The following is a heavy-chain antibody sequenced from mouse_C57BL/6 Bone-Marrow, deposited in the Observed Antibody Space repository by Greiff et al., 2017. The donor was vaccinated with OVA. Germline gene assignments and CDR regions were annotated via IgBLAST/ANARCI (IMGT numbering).Heavy chain of an antibody. Sequence: QVQLQQSGAELVKPGASVKISCKASGYTFTDYYINWVKQRPGQGLEWIGKIGPGSGSTYYNEKFKGKATLTADKSSSTAYMQLSSLTSEDSAVYYGAKVAYDYGGGFAYWGQGTLVTVSA. J-gene: IGHJ3*01. CDR1: GYTFTDYY. D-gene: IGHD2-4*01. CDR2: IGPGSGST. V-gene: IGHV1-77*01. CDR3: AKVAYDYGGGFAY.